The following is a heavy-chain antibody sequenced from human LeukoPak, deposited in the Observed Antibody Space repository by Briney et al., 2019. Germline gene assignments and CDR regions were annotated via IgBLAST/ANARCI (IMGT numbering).Heavy chain of an antibody. V-gene: IGHV3-9*01. CDR1: GFTFDDYA. CDR2: INWNSGTI. CDR3: AKAQNLNYDAFDI. Sequence: GGSLRLSCAASGFTFDDYAMHWVRQTPGEGPEWVSGINWNSGTIAYADSVKGRFAISRDNAKNSLYLQMNSLRADDTALYYCAKAQNLNYDAFDIWGRGTMVTVSS. D-gene: IGHD5-24*01. J-gene: IGHJ3*02.